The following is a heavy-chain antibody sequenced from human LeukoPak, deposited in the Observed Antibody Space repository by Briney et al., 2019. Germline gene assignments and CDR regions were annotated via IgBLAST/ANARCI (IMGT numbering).Heavy chain of an antibody. V-gene: IGHV4-38-2*01. J-gene: IGHJ4*02. D-gene: IGHD4-11*01. CDR1: GYSIRSGYQ. CDR3: ARAEINDYNRY. CDR2: INYSGRT. Sequence: SETLSLTCSVSGYSIRSGYQWGWIRQAPGKGLEWIGSINYSGRTYDNTSLKSRVTISIDTSKNQIFLKLRPTTAADTAHYYCARAEINDYNRYWGQGILVIVSS.